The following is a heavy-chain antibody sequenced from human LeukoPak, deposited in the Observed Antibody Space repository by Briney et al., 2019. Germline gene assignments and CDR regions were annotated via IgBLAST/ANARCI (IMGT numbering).Heavy chain of an antibody. V-gene: IGHV3-7*01. Sequence: GGSLRLSCAASGFTVSSYWMSWVRQAPGKGLEGVANIKQDGSEKYYVDSVKGRFTISRANANNSLYLQMHSLRAEDTAVYYCARAYMVYFDYWGQGTLVTVSS. D-gene: IGHD3-10*01. CDR1: GFTVSSYW. J-gene: IGHJ4*02. CDR3: ARAYMVYFDY. CDR2: IKQDGSEK.